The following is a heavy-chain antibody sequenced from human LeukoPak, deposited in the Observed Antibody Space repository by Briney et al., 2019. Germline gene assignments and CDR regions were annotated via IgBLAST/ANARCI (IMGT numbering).Heavy chain of an antibody. Sequence: LPGGSLRLSCAASGFTFSSYSINWVRQAPGKGLEWVANIKQDGSEKYYVDSVKGRFTISRDNAKNSLYLQMNSLRAEDTAVYYCATQTVQDAFDIWGQGTMVTVSS. J-gene: IGHJ3*02. CDR3: ATQTVQDAFDI. V-gene: IGHV3-7*01. CDR1: GFTFSSYS. CDR2: IKQDGSEK. D-gene: IGHD1-1*01.